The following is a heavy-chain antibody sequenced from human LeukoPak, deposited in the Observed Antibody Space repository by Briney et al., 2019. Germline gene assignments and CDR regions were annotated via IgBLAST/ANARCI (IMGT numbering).Heavy chain of an antibody. V-gene: IGHV3-53*01. CDR2: IYSGGST. Sequence: GGSLRLSCAASGFTVSSNYMSWVRQAPGKGLEWVSVIYSGGSTYYADSVKGRFTISRDNSKNTLYLQMNRLRAEDTAVYYCARESHYYDSSGARHDYGIDLWPKGTGVTVSS. CDR1: GFTVSSNY. J-gene: IGHJ6*04. CDR3: ARESHYYDSSGARHDYGIDL. D-gene: IGHD3-22*01.